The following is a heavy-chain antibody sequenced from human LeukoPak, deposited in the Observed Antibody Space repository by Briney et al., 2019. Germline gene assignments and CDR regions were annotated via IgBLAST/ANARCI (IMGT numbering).Heavy chain of an antibody. CDR1: GFTFSTHW. V-gene: IGHV3-7*01. CDR3: APQTMILVL. Sequence: PGGSPRLSCVASGFTFSTHWVSWVRQAPGKGLEWVANIKEDVSTTDYVDSVKGRFTISRDNAKNSVFLQMNSLRAEDTAVYYCAPQTMILVLGGQGTLVTVSS. J-gene: IGHJ4*02. CDR2: IKEDVSTT. D-gene: IGHD3-22*01.